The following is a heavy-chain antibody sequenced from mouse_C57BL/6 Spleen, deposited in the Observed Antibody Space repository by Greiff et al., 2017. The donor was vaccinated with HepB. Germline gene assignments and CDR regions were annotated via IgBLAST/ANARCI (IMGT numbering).Heavy chain of an antibody. Sequence: EVKLMESGAELVRPGASVKLSCTASGFNIKDDYMHWVKQRPEQGLEWIGWIDPENGDTEYASKFQGKATITADTSSNTAYLQLSSLTSEDTAVYYCTTSYDGYLFAYWGQGTLVTVSA. CDR1: GFNIKDDY. D-gene: IGHD2-3*01. J-gene: IGHJ3*01. CDR2: IDPENGDT. V-gene: IGHV14-4*01. CDR3: TTSYDGYLFAY.